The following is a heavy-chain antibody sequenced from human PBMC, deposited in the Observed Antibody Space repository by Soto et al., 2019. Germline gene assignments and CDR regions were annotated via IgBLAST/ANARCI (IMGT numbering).Heavy chain of an antibody. Sequence: GASVKVSCKASGGTLSSYAISWVRQAPGQGLEWMGGIIPIFGTANYAQKFQGRVTITADESTSTAYMELSSLRSEDTAVYYCARDLTTYYYDSSGPKGFDYWGQGTLVTVSS. CDR1: GGTLSSYA. CDR3: ARDLTTYYYDSSGPKGFDY. CDR2: IIPIFGTA. V-gene: IGHV1-69*13. J-gene: IGHJ4*02. D-gene: IGHD3-22*01.